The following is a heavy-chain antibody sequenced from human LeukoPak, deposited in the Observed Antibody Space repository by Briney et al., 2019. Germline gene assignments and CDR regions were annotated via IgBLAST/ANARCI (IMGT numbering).Heavy chain of an antibody. CDR2: TSSDLNVK. CDR3: AREGYYGSGSPPSLYFDY. D-gene: IGHD3-10*01. Sequence: GGSLGLSCAAPGFTFRNYVIHWVRQAPGKGLEWVAVTSSDLNVKLYADSVKGRFTISRDNSRSTLYLQMNSLRPEDTAIYYCAREGYYGSGSPPSLYFDYWGQGTLVTVSS. CDR1: GFTFRNYV. V-gene: IGHV3-30-3*01. J-gene: IGHJ4*02.